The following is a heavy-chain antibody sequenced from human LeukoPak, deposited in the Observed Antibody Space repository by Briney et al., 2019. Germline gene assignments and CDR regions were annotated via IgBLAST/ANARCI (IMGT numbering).Heavy chain of an antibody. Sequence: GGSLRLSCTASGFTFSSYTLNWVRQAPGKGLEWVSTIDDSERTHYADSVQGRFTISRDNSKNTIFLHMNSLRAEDTAVYFCSTRVGEHFDYWGQGTRVTVSS. J-gene: IGHJ4*02. CDR1: GFTFSSYT. D-gene: IGHD3-16*01. CDR2: IDDSERT. CDR3: STRVGEHFDY. V-gene: IGHV3-23*05.